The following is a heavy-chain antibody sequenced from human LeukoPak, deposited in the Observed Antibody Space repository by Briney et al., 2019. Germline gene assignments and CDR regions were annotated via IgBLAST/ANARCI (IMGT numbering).Heavy chain of an antibody. Sequence: GGSLRLACAASGFTFSSYSMNWVRQAPGKGLEWVSSISSSSSYIYYADSVKGRFTISRDNSKNTLYLQMNSLRAEDTAVYYCARGGPGYSSAIFDYWGQGTLVTVSS. CDR1: GFTFSSYS. J-gene: IGHJ4*02. V-gene: IGHV3-21*01. CDR3: ARGGPGYSSAIFDY. D-gene: IGHD6-19*01. CDR2: ISSSSSYI.